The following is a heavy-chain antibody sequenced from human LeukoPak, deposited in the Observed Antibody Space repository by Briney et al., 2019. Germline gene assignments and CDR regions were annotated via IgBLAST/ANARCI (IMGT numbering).Heavy chain of an antibody. CDR1: GFTFSSYG. CDR3: AGYCSSTSCYPYYYYYYGMDV. J-gene: IGHJ6*02. Sequence: GGSLRLSCAASGFTFSSYGMHWVRQAPGKGLEWVAVISYDGSNKYYADSVKGRFTISRDNAKNSLYLQMNSLRAEDTAVYYCAGYCSSTSCYPYYYYYYGMDVWGQGTTVTVSS. CDR2: ISYDGSNK. V-gene: IGHV3-30*03. D-gene: IGHD2-2*01.